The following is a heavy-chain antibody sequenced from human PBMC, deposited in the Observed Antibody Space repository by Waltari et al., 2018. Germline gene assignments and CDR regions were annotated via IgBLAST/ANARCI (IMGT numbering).Heavy chain of an antibody. D-gene: IGHD1-20*01. CDR1: GSSLTIYS. CDR2: LNAVNGNT. Sequence: QVHLVQSGAEVKKPGASVKVSCKASGSSLTIYSMHWVRQAPGQRLEWMGWLNAVNGNTKYSQKFQGRVTMTRDTSASTSYMELTSLRSEDTAVYYCARDNWNDDYFDYWGQGTLVTVSS. V-gene: IGHV1-3*01. J-gene: IGHJ4*02. CDR3: ARDNWNDDYFDY.